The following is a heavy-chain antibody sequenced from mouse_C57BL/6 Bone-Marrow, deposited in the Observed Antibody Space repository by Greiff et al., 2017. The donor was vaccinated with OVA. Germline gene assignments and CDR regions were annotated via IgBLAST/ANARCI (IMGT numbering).Heavy chain of an antibody. CDR3: AKKVDGYYPPYYAMDY. CDR2: IWGDGST. Sequence: VQLQQSGPGLVAPSQSLSITCTVSGFTLTSYGVSWVRQPPGKGLEWLGEIWGDGSTNYHTALKSKLSISKDNSKSKVFLKLNSLQTDDTATYYCAKKVDGYYPPYYAMDYWGQGTSVTVSS. D-gene: IGHD2-3*01. V-gene: IGHV2-3*01. CDR1: GFTLTSYG. J-gene: IGHJ4*01.